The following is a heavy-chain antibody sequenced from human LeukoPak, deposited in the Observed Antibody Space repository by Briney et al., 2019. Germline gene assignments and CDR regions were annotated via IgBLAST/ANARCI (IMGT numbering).Heavy chain of an antibody. D-gene: IGHD6-13*01. CDR1: GYTFTGYY. J-gene: IGHJ5*02. V-gene: IGHV1-2*02. Sequence: GASVKVSCKASGYTFTGYYMHWVRQAPGQGLEWMGWINPNSGGTNYAQKFQGRVTMTRDTSISTAYMELSRLRSDDTAVYYCAREPLKISEQQLKNWFDPWGQGTLVTVSS. CDR2: INPNSGGT. CDR3: AREPLKISEQQLKNWFDP.